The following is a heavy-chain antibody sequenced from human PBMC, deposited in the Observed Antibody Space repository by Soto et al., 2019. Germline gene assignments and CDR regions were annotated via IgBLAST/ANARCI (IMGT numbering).Heavy chain of an antibody. J-gene: IGHJ6*02. CDR2: IYYSGST. Sequence: PSETLSLTCTVSGGSISSGDYYWSWICKPPGKGLEWMGYIYYSGSTYYNQSLKSRVTISVDTSKNQFSLKLSSVTAADTAVYYCATVRGVLNRHQAGYGMDVWGQGTTVTVSS. CDR3: ATVRGVLNRHQAGYGMDV. D-gene: IGHD3-10*01. CDR1: GGSISSGDYY. V-gene: IGHV4-30-4*01.